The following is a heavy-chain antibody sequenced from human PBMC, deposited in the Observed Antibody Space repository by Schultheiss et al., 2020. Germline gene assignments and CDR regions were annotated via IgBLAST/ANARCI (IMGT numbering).Heavy chain of an antibody. V-gene: IGHV3-23*01. CDR3: ASEDSSSWYAGAFDI. CDR1: GFTFNTYA. CDR2: ISGSGSST. J-gene: IGHJ3*02. D-gene: IGHD6-13*01. Sequence: GGSLRLSCAASGFTFNTYAMNWVRQAPGKGLEWVSAISGSGSSTSYTDSVKGRFTISRDNSKNTLYLQMNSLRAEDTAVYYCASEDSSSWYAGAFDIWGQGTMVTVSS.